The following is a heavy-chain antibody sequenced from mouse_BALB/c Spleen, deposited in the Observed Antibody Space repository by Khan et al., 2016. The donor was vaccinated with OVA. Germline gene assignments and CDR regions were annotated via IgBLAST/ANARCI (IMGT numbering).Heavy chain of an antibody. CDR2: ITKGGGNT. CDR1: GFTFSSYT. Sequence: EVQLVESGGDLVQPGGSLKLSCAASGFTFSSYTMSWVRQIPEKRLEWVAFITKGGGNTYYPDTVKGRFTVSRDNAKNILYLQMNSLKSEDTATXVGARPPHFSYVMVYWGQGTSVTVSS. CDR3: ARPPHFSYVMVY. V-gene: IGHV5-12-2*01. J-gene: IGHJ4*01.